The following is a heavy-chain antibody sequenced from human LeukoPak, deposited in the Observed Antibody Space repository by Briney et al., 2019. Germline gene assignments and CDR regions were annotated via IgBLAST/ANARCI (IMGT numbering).Heavy chain of an antibody. CDR2: IYHDETT. Sequence: PSETLSLTCAVSGVSISSGNWWNWVRQPPGKGLEWIGEIYHDETTNFNPSLKSRVTIAIDKSRNQFSLKLSAVTAADTAVYYCARADTTGSYSSDAFDIWGQGARVTVSS. CDR1: GVSISSGNW. CDR3: ARADTTGSYSSDAFDI. J-gene: IGHJ3*02. D-gene: IGHD3-10*01. V-gene: IGHV4-4*02.